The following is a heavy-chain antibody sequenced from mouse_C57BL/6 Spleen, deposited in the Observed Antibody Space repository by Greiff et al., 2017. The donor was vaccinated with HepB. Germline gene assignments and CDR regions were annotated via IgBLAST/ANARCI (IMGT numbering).Heavy chain of an antibody. CDR2: ISSGSSTI. J-gene: IGHJ2*01. V-gene: IGHV5-17*01. Sequence: EVKVEESGGGLVKPGGSLKLSCAASGFTFSDYGMHWVRQAPEKGLEWVAYISSGSSTIYYADTVKGRFTISRDNAKNTLFLQMTSLRSEDTAMYYCARSYYYGSSYPYYFDYWGQGTTLTVSS. D-gene: IGHD1-1*01. CDR1: GFTFSDYG. CDR3: ARSYYYGSSYPYYFDY.